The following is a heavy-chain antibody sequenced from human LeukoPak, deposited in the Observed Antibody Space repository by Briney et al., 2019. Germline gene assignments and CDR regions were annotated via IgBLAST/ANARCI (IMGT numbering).Heavy chain of an antibody. V-gene: IGHV3-48*04. CDR1: GFTLSSYW. Sequence: GGSLRLSCAASGFTLSSYWMSWVRQAPGKGLEWISYMRPNGHTTYYADSLKGRISVSWDNARNSLYLQLSSLTAADTAFYYCARSGYGDFDFWGQGALVTVSS. CDR2: MRPNGHTT. D-gene: IGHD2-15*01. J-gene: IGHJ4*02. CDR3: ARSGYGDFDF.